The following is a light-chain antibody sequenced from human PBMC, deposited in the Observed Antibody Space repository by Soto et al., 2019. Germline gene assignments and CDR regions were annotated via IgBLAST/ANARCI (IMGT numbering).Light chain of an antibody. CDR3: SSLTSTNTLA. CDR1: SSDVGGYNY. Sequence: QSALTQPASVSGSPGQSITISCTGTSSDVGGYNYVSWYQQHPGKAPKLMIYEVSYRPSGVSNRFSGSMSGNTASLTISGLQAEDEAGYYCSSLTSTNTLAFGGGTKVTVL. CDR2: EVS. J-gene: IGLJ2*01. V-gene: IGLV2-14*01.